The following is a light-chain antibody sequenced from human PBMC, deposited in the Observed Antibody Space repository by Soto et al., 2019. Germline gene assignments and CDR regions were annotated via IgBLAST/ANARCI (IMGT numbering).Light chain of an antibody. CDR2: AAS. CDR1: HTIMTY. CDR3: LQSYNSPQT. J-gene: IGKJ1*01. V-gene: IGKV1-39*01. Sequence: DIQMTQSPSSLSAFLGDEVTITSLPRHTIMTYLNWYQLKPGKPPRLLIYAASSLQSGVPSRFSGSGSGTDFTLTISSLQPEDFGTYSCLQSYNSPQTFGQGTKVDIK.